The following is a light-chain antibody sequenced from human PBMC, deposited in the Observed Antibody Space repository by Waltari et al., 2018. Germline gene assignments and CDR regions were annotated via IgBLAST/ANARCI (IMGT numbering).Light chain of an antibody. CDR2: KAS. V-gene: IGKV1-5*03. CDR3: QQYNDYPYT. CDR1: QSISNW. J-gene: IGKJ2*01. Sequence: DIQMTQSPSTLSASVGDRVTITCRASQSISNWLAWYQQKPGKAPKLLIYKASSLESGVPSTFSGSGSGTEFTLTISSLQPDDFATYYCQQYNDYPYTFGQGTKLEI.